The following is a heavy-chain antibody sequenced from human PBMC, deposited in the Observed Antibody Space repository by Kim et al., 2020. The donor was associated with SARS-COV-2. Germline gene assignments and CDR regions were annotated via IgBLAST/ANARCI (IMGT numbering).Heavy chain of an antibody. Sequence: GGSLRLSCAASGFTFSSYSMSWVRQAPGKGLEWVSSISSSSGYIYYADSVKGRFTISRDNAKNSLYLQMNSLRAEDTAVYYCARDLGDRWLRPNYQYYG. CDR1: GFTFSSYS. V-gene: IGHV3-21*01. CDR2: ISSSSGYI. CDR3: ARDLGDRWLRPNYQYYG. D-gene: IGHD5-12*01. J-gene: IGHJ6*01.